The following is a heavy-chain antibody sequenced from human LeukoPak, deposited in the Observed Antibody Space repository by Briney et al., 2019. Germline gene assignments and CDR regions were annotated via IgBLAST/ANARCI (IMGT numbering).Heavy chain of an antibody. J-gene: IGHJ4*02. Sequence: ASVKVSCKASGYTFTSYYMHWVRQAPGQGLEWMGIINPSGGSTSYAQKFQGRVTMTRDTSTSTVYMELSSLRSEDTAVYYCAREGTSNGSSHYFDYWGQGTLVTVSS. D-gene: IGHD6-19*01. CDR2: INPSGGST. CDR3: AREGTSNGSSHYFDY. CDR1: GYTFTSYY. V-gene: IGHV1-46*01.